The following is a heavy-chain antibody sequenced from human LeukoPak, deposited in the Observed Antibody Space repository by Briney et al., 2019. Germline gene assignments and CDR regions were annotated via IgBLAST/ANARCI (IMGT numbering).Heavy chain of an antibody. D-gene: IGHD2-15*01. CDR2: INHSGST. CDR3: ARGGSVVVVAATTNWFDP. Sequence: PSETLSLTCAVYGGSFSGYYWSWIRQPPGKGLEWIGEINHSGSTNYNPSLKSRVTISVDTSKNQFSLKLSSVTAADTAVYYCARGGSVVVVAATTNWFDPWGQGTLVTVSS. V-gene: IGHV4-34*01. CDR1: GGSFSGYY. J-gene: IGHJ5*02.